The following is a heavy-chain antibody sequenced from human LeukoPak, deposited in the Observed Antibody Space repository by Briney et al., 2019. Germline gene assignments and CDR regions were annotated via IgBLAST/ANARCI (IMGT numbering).Heavy chain of an antibody. J-gene: IGHJ4*02. V-gene: IGHV4-31*03. CDR3: ARFHTSGYYRHFDF. Sequence: PSQTLSLTCTVSGGSISTGGYYWSWIRQHPGKGLEWIAYIYYSGSTYYNPSLRSRVTISVDTSKNQFSLKLCSVTAADTAVYYCARFHTSGYYRHFDFWDQGTLVTVSS. CDR2: IYYSGST. CDR1: GGSISTGGYY. D-gene: IGHD3-22*01.